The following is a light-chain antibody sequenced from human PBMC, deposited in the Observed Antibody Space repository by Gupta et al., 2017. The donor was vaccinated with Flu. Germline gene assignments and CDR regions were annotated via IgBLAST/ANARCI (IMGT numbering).Light chain of an antibody. CDR2: EVS. J-gene: IGLJ1*01. CDR1: CCDVGGYNY. Sequence: VTISCTGTCCDVGGYNYFCWNPPHPGKTHRLLVYEVSRRPAAVPVRFSASKSGNAASLTVSGRREEEVADYYYYADAGSNNLVFGSGTKLTVL. CDR3: YADAGSNNLV. V-gene: IGLV2-8*01.